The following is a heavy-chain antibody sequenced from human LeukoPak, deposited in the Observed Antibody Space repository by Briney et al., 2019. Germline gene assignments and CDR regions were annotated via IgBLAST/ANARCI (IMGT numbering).Heavy chain of an antibody. CDR3: ARRPPLYDSSGYSGDY. CDR2: INSNSGGT. V-gene: IGHV1-2*06. J-gene: IGHJ4*02. Sequence: GASVKVSCKASGYTFTGYYMNWVRQAPGQGLEWMGRINSNSGGTNYAQKFQGRVTMTRDTSISTAYMELSRLRSDDTAVYYCARRPPLYDSSGYSGDYWGQGTLVTVSS. CDR1: GYTFTGYY. D-gene: IGHD3-22*01.